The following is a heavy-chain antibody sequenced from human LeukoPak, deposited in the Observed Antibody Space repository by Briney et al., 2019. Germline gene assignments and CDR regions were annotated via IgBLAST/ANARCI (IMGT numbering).Heavy chain of an antibody. CDR2: IIPIFGTG. Sequence: ASVKVSCKASGGTFSSNAITWVRQAPGQGLEWMGGIIPIFGTGNNAQKFQGRVTITADKSTSTAYMELSSLRSEDTAVYYCARGLSGSYYAFDIWGQGTMVTVSS. CDR1: GGTFSSNA. CDR3: ARGLSGSYYAFDI. J-gene: IGHJ3*02. V-gene: IGHV1-69*06. D-gene: IGHD1-26*01.